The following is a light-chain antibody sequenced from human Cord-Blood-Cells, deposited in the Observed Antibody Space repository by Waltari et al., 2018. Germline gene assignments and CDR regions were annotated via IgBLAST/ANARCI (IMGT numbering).Light chain of an antibody. CDR2: DVS. J-gene: IGLJ2*01. V-gene: IGLV2-14*01. Sequence: QSALTQPASVSGSPGQSITIPCTGTRSDVGGYNYVSWYQQHPGKAPKRMIYDVSNRPSGVSNRFSGSKSGNTASLTISGLQAEDEADYYCSSYTSSSTLVFGGGTKLTVL. CDR1: RSDVGGYNY. CDR3: SSYTSSSTLV.